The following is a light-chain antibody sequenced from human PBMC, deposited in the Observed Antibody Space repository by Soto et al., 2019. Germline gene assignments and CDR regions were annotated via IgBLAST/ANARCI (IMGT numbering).Light chain of an antibody. J-gene: IGKJ1*01. CDR1: QSISSW. Sequence: DIQMTQSPSTLSASVGDRVTITCRASQSISSWLAWYQQKPGKAPKLLIYDASSLESGVPSRFSGSGSGTDFTLNISSLKPDHSATHSCQQYNSYFWTFRQGTKV. V-gene: IGKV1-5*01. CDR2: DAS. CDR3: QQYNSYFWT.